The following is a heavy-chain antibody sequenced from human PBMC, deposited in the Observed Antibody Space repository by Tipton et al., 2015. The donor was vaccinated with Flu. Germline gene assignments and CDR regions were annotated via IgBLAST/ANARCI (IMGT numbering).Heavy chain of an antibody. Sequence: TLSLTCTVSGGSITTGSYYWSWIRQPPGKGLEWIGFIYYSGSTNYNPSLKSRVTISVDTSKNQFSLKLSSMAAADTAVYYCVRSGYCTNGVCYHGLDVWGQGTTVTVSS. CDR2: IYYSGST. J-gene: IGHJ6*02. D-gene: IGHD2-8*01. CDR3: VRSGYCTNGVCYHGLDV. V-gene: IGHV4-61*01. CDR1: GGSITTGSYY.